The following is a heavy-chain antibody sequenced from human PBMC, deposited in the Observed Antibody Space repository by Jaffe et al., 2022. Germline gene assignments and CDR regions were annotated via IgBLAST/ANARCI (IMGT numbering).Heavy chain of an antibody. CDR3: ARLGYCSGGSCYVNDAFDI. CDR2: IYYSGST. D-gene: IGHD2-15*01. Sequence: QLQLQESGPGLVKPSETLSLTCTVSGGSISSSSYYWGWIRQPPGKGLEWIGSIYYSGSTYYNPSLKSRVTISVDTSKNQFSLKLSSVTAADTAVYYCARLGYCSGGSCYVNDAFDIWGQGTMVTVSS. V-gene: IGHV4-39*01. CDR1: GGSISSSSYY. J-gene: IGHJ3*02.